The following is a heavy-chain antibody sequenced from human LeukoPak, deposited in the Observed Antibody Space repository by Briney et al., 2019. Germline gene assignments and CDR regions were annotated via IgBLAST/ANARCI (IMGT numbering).Heavy chain of an antibody. D-gene: IGHD3-10*01. CDR3: ARLNYYGSGSYYYNWFDP. Sequence: SETLSLTCAVSGGSISSGGYSWSWIRQPPGKGLEWIGYIYYSGSTYYNPSLKSRVTISVDTSKNQFSLKLSSVTAADTAVYYCARLNYYGSGSYYYNWFDPWGQGTLVTVSS. V-gene: IGHV4-31*11. CDR1: GGSISSGGYS. J-gene: IGHJ5*02. CDR2: IYYSGST.